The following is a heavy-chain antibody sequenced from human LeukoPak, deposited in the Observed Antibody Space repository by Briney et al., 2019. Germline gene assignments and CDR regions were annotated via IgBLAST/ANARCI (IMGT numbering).Heavy chain of an antibody. CDR2: INPNSGGT. V-gene: IGHV1-2*02. Sequence: ASVKVSCKASGYTFTGYYMHWVRQAPGQGLEWMGWINPNSGGTDYAQKFQGRVTMTRDTSISTAYMELKWLGSDDTAVYCCARGGYCSSGNCFVLAAEFDYWGQGTLVTVSS. CDR1: GYTFTGYY. CDR3: ARGGYCSSGNCFVLAAEFDY. D-gene: IGHD2-15*01. J-gene: IGHJ4*02.